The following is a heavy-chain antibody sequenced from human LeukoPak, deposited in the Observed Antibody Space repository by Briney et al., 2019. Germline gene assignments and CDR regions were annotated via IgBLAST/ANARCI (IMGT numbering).Heavy chain of an antibody. J-gene: IGHJ4*02. V-gene: IGHV1-69*05. CDR3: ARTLYDSSGYYYGYEGF. D-gene: IGHD3-22*01. Sequence: ASVKVSCKASGGTFSSYAISWVRQAPGQGLEWMGRIIPIFGTANYAQKFQGRVTFTTDESTSTAYMELSSLRSEDTAVYYCARTLYDSSGYYYGYEGFWGQGTLVTVSS. CDR1: GGTFSSYA. CDR2: IIPIFGTA.